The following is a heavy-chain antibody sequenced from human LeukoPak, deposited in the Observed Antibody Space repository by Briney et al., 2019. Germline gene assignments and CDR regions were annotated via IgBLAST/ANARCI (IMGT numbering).Heavy chain of an antibody. J-gene: IGHJ4*02. CDR3: ARDAAYYDILTGYYDY. D-gene: IGHD3-9*01. Sequence: SETLSLTCAVYGGSFRGYYWSWIRQPPGKGLEWIGSIYYSGSTYYNPSLKSRVTISVDTSTNQFYLKLSSVTAADTAVYYCARDAAYYDILTGYYDYWGQGTLVTVSS. V-gene: IGHV4-34*01. CDR1: GGSFRGYY. CDR2: IYYSGST.